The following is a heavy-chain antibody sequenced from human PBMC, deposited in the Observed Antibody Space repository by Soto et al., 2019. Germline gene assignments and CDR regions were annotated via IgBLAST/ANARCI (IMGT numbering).Heavy chain of an antibody. J-gene: IGHJ4*02. Sequence: ASVKVSCKASGYTFTSYAMHWVRQAPGQRLEWMGWINAGNGNTKYSQKFQGRVTITRDTSASTAYMELSSLRSEDTAVYYCAREGPYYDFWSVNPTSYFDYWGQGTLVTVSS. CDR2: INAGNGNT. CDR1: GYTFTSYA. V-gene: IGHV1-3*01. D-gene: IGHD3-3*01. CDR3: AREGPYYDFWSVNPTSYFDY.